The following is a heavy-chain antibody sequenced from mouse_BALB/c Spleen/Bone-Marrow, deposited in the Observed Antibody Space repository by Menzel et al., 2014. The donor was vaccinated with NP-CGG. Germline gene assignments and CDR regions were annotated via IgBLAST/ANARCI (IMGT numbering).Heavy chain of an antibody. Sequence: LQESGAELAKPGASGKMSCKASGYTSTNYWMHWVKQRPGQGLEWIGYINPSTGYTEYNQKFKDKATLTADKSSSTAYMQLSSLTSEDSAVYYCARIYYYGRDYWGQGTTLTVSS. CDR3: ARIYYYGRDY. CDR1: GYTSTNYW. V-gene: IGHV1-7*01. D-gene: IGHD1-1*01. J-gene: IGHJ2*01. CDR2: INPSTGYT.